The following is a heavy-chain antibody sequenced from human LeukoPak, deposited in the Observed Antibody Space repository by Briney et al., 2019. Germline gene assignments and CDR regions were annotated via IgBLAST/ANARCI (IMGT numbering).Heavy chain of an antibody. D-gene: IGHD1-26*01. CDR2: IYYSGNA. V-gene: IGHV4-59*08. CDR3: ARHKRGRAEATFDY. CDR1: GGSISNYY. J-gene: IGHJ4*02. Sequence: SDTLSLTCTVSGGSISNYYWSWIRQPPGKGMEWIGFIYYSGNADYNPSLKSRVTISVDTSKNQFSLNLSSVTAADTAVYYCARHKRGRAEATFDYWGQGTLVTVSS.